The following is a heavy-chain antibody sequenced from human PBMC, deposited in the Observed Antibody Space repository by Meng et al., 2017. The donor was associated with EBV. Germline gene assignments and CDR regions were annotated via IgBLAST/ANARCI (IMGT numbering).Heavy chain of an antibody. J-gene: IGHJ4*02. D-gene: IGHD6-6*01. V-gene: IGHV2-5*02. CDR3: AHIIAARPFDY. CDR1: GFSLSTRGVG. Sequence: QIPLKEAGPPLMNPPTTTTPTCTSSGFSLSTRGVGVGWIRQPPGKALEWLALIYWDDDKRYSPSLKSRLTITKDTSKNQVVLTMTNMDPVDAATYYCAHIIAARPFDYWGQGTLVTVSS. CDR2: IYWDDDK.